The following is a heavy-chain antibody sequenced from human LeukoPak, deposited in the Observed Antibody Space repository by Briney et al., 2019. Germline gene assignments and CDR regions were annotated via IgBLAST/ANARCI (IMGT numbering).Heavy chain of an antibody. CDR2: ISTTGSPI. Sequence: GGSLRLSCAASGFTFSSHEMNWVRQAPGKGLEWVSYISTTGSPIYYADSVKGRFTISRDNARNSLYLQMDSLRAEDTAVYYCATFNVYWGQGTLVTVSS. V-gene: IGHV3-48*03. CDR1: GFTFSSHE. J-gene: IGHJ4*02. CDR3: ATFNVY.